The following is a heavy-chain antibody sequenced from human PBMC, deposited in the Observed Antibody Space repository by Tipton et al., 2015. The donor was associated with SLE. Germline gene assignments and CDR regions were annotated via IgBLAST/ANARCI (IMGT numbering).Heavy chain of an antibody. CDR3: ARYLDWNYTFIDF. V-gene: IGHV4-59*02. D-gene: IGHD1-7*01. J-gene: IGHJ4*02. Sequence: LRLSCTVSGGSVSSYYWSWIRQPPGKGLEWIGYVSYSGNTQYNPSLKSRVTMSRDTSEKQVSLKLTSVTAADTAVYYCARYLDWNYTFIDFWGQGSLVTVSS. CDR2: VSYSGNT. CDR1: GGSVSSYY.